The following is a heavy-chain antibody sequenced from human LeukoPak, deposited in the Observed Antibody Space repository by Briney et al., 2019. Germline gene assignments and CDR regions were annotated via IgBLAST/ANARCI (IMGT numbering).Heavy chain of an antibody. CDR1: GFTFGDHA. Sequence: GGSLRLSCTASGFTFGDHAMSWVRQAPGKGLEWVSYISSSGSTIYYADSVKGRFTISRDNAKNSLYLQMNSLSAEDTAVYYCARIGDYYYYGMDVWGRGTTVTVSS. J-gene: IGHJ6*02. V-gene: IGHV3-48*03. CDR2: ISSSGSTI. CDR3: ARIGDYYYYGMDV. D-gene: IGHD5-24*01.